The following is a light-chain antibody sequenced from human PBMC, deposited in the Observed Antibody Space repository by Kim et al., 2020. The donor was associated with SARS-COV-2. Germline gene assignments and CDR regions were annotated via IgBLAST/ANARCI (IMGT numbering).Light chain of an antibody. CDR3: QQYDDPSYT. Sequence: EIALTQSPGTLSLSPGESATLSCRASQSINSRSLTWYQQTPGQAPRLLVYAASRRATGIPDRFSGSGSGTDFTLTISRLEPEDSAVYYCQQYDDPSYTSGQGTKLEI. CDR1: QSINSRS. CDR2: AAS. J-gene: IGKJ2*01. V-gene: IGKV3-20*01.